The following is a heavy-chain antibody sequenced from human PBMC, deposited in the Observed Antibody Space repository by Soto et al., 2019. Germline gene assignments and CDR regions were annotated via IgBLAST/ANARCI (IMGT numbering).Heavy chain of an antibody. CDR3: AREDLLDGSGSYYPKGFDY. D-gene: IGHD3-10*01. CDR2: ISYDGSNK. V-gene: IGHV3-30-3*01. CDR1: GFTFSSYA. J-gene: IGHJ4*02. Sequence: QVQLVESGGGVVQPGRSLRLSCAASGFTFSSYAMHWVRQAPGKGLEWVAVISYDGSNKYYADSVKGRFTISRDNSKNTLYLPMNSLRADDTAVYYCAREDLLDGSGSYYPKGFDYWGQGTLVTVSS.